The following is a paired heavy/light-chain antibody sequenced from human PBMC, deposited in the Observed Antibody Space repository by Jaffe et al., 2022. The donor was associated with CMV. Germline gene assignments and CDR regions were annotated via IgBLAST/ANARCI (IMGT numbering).Heavy chain of an antibody. CDR2: IDPSDSYT. CDR1: GYTFSSHW. V-gene: IGHV5-10-1*03. J-gene: IGHJ4*02. D-gene: IGHD1-26*01. CDR3: ARHRTASTTAFDY. Sequence: EVQLVQSGAEVKKPGESLKISCKGSGYTFSSHWITWVRQMPGKGLEWMGRIDPSDSYTNYSPSFQGHVTISTDKSISTAYLQWSSLKASDTAMYFCARHRTASTTAFDYWGQGTLVTVSS.
Light chain of an antibody. J-gene: IGKJ4*01. CDR2: DAS. CDR1: QDITNF. Sequence: DIQMTQSPSSLSASVGDRVTITCQASQDITNFLNWYQQIPGKAPKLLIYDASNLETGVPSRFSGSGSGTDFTFTINSLQPEDIATYYCQHYNNLPLTFGGGTKVEIK. CDR3: QHYNNLPLT. V-gene: IGKV1-33*01.